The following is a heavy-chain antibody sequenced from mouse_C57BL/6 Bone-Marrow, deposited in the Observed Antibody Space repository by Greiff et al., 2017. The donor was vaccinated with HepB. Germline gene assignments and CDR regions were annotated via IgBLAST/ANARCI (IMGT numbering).Heavy chain of an antibody. CDR2: ISNGGGST. CDR1: GFTFSDYY. J-gene: IGHJ4*01. Sequence: EVKLMESGGGLVQPGGSLKLSCAASGFTFSDYYMYWVRQTPEKRLEWVAYISNGGGSTYYPDTVNGRFTISRDNAKNTLYLQMSRLKSEDTAMYYCARVYYYAMDYWGQGTSVTVSS. V-gene: IGHV5-12*01. CDR3: ARVYYYAMDY.